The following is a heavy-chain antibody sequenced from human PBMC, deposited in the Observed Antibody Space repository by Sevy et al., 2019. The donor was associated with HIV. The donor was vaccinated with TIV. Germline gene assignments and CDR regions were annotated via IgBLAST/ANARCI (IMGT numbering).Heavy chain of an antibody. J-gene: IGHJ4*02. CDR2: IYTSGST. CDR1: GGSISSYY. CDR3: ARDSGSSSGEVFDY. V-gene: IGHV4-4*07. D-gene: IGHD6-6*01. Sequence: SETLSLTCTVSGGSISSYYWSWIRQPAGKGLEWIGRIYTSGSTNYNPSLKSRVTMSVDTSKNQFPLKLSSVTAADTAVYYCARDSGSSSGEVFDYWGQGTLVTVSS.